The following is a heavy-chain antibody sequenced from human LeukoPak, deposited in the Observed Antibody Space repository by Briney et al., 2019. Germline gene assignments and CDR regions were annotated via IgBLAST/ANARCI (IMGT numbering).Heavy chain of an antibody. Sequence: PSETLSLTCAVYGGSFSGYYWSWIRQPPGKGLEWIGEINHSGSTNYNPSLKSRVTISVDTSKNQFSLKLSSVTAADTAVYYCARRRNYYYYMDVWGKGTTVTISS. CDR1: GGSFSGYY. J-gene: IGHJ6*03. CDR2: INHSGST. CDR3: ARRRNYYYYMDV. V-gene: IGHV4-34*01.